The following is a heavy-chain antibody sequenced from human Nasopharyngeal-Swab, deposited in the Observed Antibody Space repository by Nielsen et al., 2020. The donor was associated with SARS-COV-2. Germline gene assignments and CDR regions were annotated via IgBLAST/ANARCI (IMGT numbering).Heavy chain of an antibody. CDR3: AGSAVAVAGRGDYYYGMDV. Sequence: ASVKVSCKASGYTFTSYGISWVRQAPGQGLEWMGWISAYNGNTNYAQKLQGRVTMTTDTSTSTAYMELRSPRSDDTAVYYCAGSAVAVAGRGDYYYGMDVWGQGTTVTVSS. J-gene: IGHJ6*02. CDR1: GYTFTSYG. CDR2: ISAYNGNT. V-gene: IGHV1-18*01. D-gene: IGHD6-19*01.